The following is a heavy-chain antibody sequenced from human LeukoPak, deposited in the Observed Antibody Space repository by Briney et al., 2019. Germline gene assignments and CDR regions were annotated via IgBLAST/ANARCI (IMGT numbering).Heavy chain of an antibody. V-gene: IGHV5-51*01. D-gene: IGHD6-13*01. J-gene: IGHJ4*02. CDR2: IYPGDSDT. CDR1: GYSFASYW. Sequence: GASLKISCKGSGYSFASYWIGWARQMPGKGLEWMGIIYPGDSDTRYSPSFQGQVIISADKSISTAYLQWSSLKASDTAMYYCARKQGAAAAPYYFDYWGQGTLVTVSS. CDR3: ARKQGAAAAPYYFDY.